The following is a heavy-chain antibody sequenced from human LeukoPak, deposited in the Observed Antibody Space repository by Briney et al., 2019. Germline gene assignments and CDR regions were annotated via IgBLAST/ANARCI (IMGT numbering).Heavy chain of an antibody. CDR1: GGSFSGYY. CDR3: ARVGGSNFYFYGMDV. D-gene: IGHD3-16*01. Sequence: SETLSLTCAVYGGSFSGYYWSWIRQPPGKGLEWIGEIKHSGSTNYNPSLKSRVTISGDTSKNQFSLKLSSVTAADTAVYYCARVGGSNFYFYGMDVWGQGTTVTVSS. V-gene: IGHV4-34*01. CDR2: IKHSGST. J-gene: IGHJ6*02.